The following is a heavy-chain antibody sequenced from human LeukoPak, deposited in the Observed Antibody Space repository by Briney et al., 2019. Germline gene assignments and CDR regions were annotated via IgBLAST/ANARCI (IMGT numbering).Heavy chain of an antibody. CDR3: ARERGYSGSYYFDY. CDR2: IKQDGSEK. D-gene: IGHD1-26*01. V-gene: IGHV3-7*01. CDR1: GFTFSSYW. J-gene: IGHJ4*02. Sequence: GGSLRLSCAASGFTFSSYWMSWVRQAPGKGLEWVANIKQDGSEKYYVDSVKGRFTISRDNAKNSLYLQMNSLRAEDTAVYYCARERGYSGSYYFDYWGKGTLVTVSS.